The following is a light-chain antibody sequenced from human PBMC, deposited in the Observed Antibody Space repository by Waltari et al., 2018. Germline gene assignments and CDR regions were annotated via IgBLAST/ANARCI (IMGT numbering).Light chain of an antibody. J-gene: IGKJ1*01. CDR1: QSVNGNY. CDR2: GAS. V-gene: IGKV3-20*01. Sequence: EIVLTQSPGTLSLSPGDRATLSCRASQSVNGNYLARYQQKPGQAPRLLIDGASGRATGIPDRFSGSGSGSDFTLTIDRLEPEDFAVYYCQQYGNAPRTFGQGTKVEIE. CDR3: QQYGNAPRT.